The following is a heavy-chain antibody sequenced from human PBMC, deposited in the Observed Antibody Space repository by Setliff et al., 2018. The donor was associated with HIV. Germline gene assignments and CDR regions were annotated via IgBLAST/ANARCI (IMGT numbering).Heavy chain of an antibody. D-gene: IGHD2-15*01. CDR2: INPSGGST. V-gene: IGHV1-46*01. Sequence: ASVKVSCKASGYTFTSYYMHWVRQAPGQGLEWMGIINPSGGSTSYAQSFQDRVTMTRDTSTSTVYMELSRLRSEDTAVYYCARVRYCSGGSCYGGEYWFDPWGQGTLVTVSS. CDR3: ARVRYCSGGSCYGGEYWFDP. J-gene: IGHJ5*02. CDR1: GYTFTSYY.